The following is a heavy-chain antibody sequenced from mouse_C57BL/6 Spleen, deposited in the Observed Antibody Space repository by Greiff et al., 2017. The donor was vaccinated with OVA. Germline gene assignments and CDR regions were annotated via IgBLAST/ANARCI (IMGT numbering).Heavy chain of an antibody. CDR1: GYTFTSYG. J-gene: IGHJ2*01. V-gene: IGHV1-81*01. CDR2: IYPRSGNT. CDR3: ARGETEDSIDY. Sequence: VQLQESGAELARPGASVKLSCKASGYTFTSYGISWVNQRTGQGLEWIGEIYPRSGNTYYNEKFKGKATLTTDKSSSTAYMELRRLTSEDSAVYYCARGETEDSIDYWGQGTTLTVSS.